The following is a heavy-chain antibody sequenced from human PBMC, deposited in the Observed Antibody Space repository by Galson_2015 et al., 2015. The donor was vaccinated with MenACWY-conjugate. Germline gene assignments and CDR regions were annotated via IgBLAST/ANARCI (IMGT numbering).Heavy chain of an antibody. CDR3: MREVYYVGSLGWFDP. CDR2: ISGSGDGT. CDR1: GFTFNRHS. V-gene: IGHV3-23*01. Sequence: SLRLSCAASGFTFNRHSMSWGRQAPGKGLEWVSTISGSGDGTYYADPEKGRFAISRDNSKNTLYLQVNSLRAEDTAVYYCMREVYYVGSLGWFDPWGQGTLVTVSS. D-gene: IGHD3-10*01. J-gene: IGHJ5*02.